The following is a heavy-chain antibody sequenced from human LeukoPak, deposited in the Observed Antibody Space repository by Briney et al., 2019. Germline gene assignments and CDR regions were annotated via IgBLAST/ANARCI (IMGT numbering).Heavy chain of an antibody. D-gene: IGHD3-10*01. J-gene: IGHJ5*02. CDR1: GFTFSGYS. Sequence: GGSLRLSCAASGFTFSGYSMNWVRQAPGKGLEWVAFLSYDSRSEFYADSVKGRFSISRDNPKNTLFLQINSLRAEDTAMYFCARNPYTEFWFDPWGPGTLVTVSS. CDR2: LSYDSRSE. V-gene: IGHV3-30*03. CDR3: ARNPYTEFWFDP.